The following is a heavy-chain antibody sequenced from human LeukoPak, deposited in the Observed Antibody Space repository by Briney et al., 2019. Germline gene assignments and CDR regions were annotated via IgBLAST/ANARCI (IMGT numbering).Heavy chain of an antibody. D-gene: IGHD2-2*02. CDR1: GFTFNNYG. CDR2: IWYDGSNK. J-gene: IGHJ4*02. V-gene: IGHV3-33*01. Sequence: PGRSLRLSCAASGFTFNNYGMHWVRQAPGKGLEGVAVIWYDGSNKYYADSVKGRLTISRDNSKNTLYLQMNSLRAEDTAVYYCATHCSSTSCYMYWGQGTLVTVSS. CDR3: ATHCSSTSCYMY.